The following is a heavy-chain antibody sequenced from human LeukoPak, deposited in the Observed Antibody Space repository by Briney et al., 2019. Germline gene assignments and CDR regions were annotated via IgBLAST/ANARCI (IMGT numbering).Heavy chain of an antibody. CDR2: IYYSGST. V-gene: IGHV4-39*01. Sequence: SETLSLTCTVSGGSISSSSYYWGWIRQPPGKGLECIGSIYYSGSTYYTPSLKSRVTISVDTSKNQFSLKLTSVTAADTAVYYCARLGSGYYPSWFDPWAREPWSPSPQ. CDR3: ARLGSGYYPSWFDP. D-gene: IGHD3-22*01. CDR1: GGSISSSSYY. J-gene: IGHJ5*02.